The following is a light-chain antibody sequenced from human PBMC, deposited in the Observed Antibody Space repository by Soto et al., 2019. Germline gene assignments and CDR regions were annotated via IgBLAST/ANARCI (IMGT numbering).Light chain of an antibody. Sequence: ALTQPASVSGSPGQSITISCTGTSSDVGNYKYVSWYQQHPGKAPKLMIYEVSNRPSGVSNRFSGSKSGNTASLTISGLQAEDETDYYCFSYTSSGTYVFGTGTKVTLL. CDR3: FSYTSSGTYV. V-gene: IGLV2-14*01. J-gene: IGLJ1*01. CDR2: EVS. CDR1: SSDVGNYKY.